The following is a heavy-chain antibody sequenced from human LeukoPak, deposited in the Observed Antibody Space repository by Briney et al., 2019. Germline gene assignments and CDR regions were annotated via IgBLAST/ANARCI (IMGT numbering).Heavy chain of an antibody. CDR3: TTLTMELLTQGKT. Sequence: GGSLRLSCAASGFTFINAWMSWVRQAPGKGLEWVGRIKSNTDGGTAAYAAPVKGRFTISRDDSKNILYVQMNSLKTEDTAVYYCTTLTMELLTQGKTWGQGTLVTVSS. D-gene: IGHD1-7*01. J-gene: IGHJ5*02. V-gene: IGHV3-15*01. CDR1: GFTFINAW. CDR2: IKSNTDGGTA.